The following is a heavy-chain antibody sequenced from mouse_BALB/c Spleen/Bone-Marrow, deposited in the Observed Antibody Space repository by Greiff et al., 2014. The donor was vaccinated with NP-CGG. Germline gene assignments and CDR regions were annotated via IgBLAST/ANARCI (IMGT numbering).Heavy chain of an antibody. CDR3: ARVYGTFAY. V-gene: IGHV1S81*02. D-gene: IGHD1-1*01. CDR1: GYTFTSYW. CDR2: INPSNGRT. J-gene: IGHJ3*01. Sequence: QVHVKQSGAELVKPGASVKLSCKASGYTFTSYWMHWVKQRPGQGLEWIGEINPSNGRTNYNEKFKSKATLTVDKSSSTAYMQLSSLTSEDSAVYYCARVYGTFAYWGQGTLVTVSA.